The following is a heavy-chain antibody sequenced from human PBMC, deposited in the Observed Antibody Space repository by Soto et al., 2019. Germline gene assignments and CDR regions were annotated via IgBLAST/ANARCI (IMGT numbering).Heavy chain of an antibody. V-gene: IGHV5-51*01. CDR2: MYPGESDT. CDR3: ARIYSGTYRLDV. Sequence: PGESLKISCKGSGYTFTSHWIAWVRQMPGKGLEWMGIMYPGESDTRYSLSFQGQVTISADKSISTAYLQWSSLKASDTAMYYCARIYSGTYRLDVWGQGTTVTVSS. D-gene: IGHD1-26*01. CDR1: GYTFTSHW. J-gene: IGHJ6*02.